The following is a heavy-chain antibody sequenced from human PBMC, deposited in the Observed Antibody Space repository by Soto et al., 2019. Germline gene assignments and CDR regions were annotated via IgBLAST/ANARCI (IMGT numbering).Heavy chain of an antibody. Sequence: QVQLVQSGAEVKKPGSSGKVSCKASGGNFNNYAISWVRQAPAQGLQWMGGIIPIIDTTHYAQKLQGRVTSSADRGRTTVYMELTGLTSDDSATYFGAREPRDRAAVRLWGQGTVVTVSS. CDR2: IIPIIDTT. J-gene: IGHJ3*01. V-gene: IGHV1-69*06. CDR1: GGNFNNYA. CDR3: AREPRDRAAVRL. D-gene: IGHD2-15*01.